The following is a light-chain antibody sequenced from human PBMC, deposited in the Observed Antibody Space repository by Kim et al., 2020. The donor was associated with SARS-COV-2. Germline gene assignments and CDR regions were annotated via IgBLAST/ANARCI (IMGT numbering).Light chain of an antibody. J-gene: IGKJ1*01. Sequence: ASVGDRVTITCRASQGINNYLAWYQQNPGKAPKVLIYAASILQSGVPSRFSGTGSGTEFTLTISSLQPEDFATYYCLQTDVYPRTFGQGTKVDTK. CDR3: LQTDVYPRT. V-gene: IGKV1-9*01. CDR2: AAS. CDR1: QGINNY.